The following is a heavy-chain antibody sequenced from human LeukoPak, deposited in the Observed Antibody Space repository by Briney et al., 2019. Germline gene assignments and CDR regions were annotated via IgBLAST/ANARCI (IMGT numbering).Heavy chain of an antibody. CDR3: ARFRGELLHGSDF. D-gene: IGHD1-7*01. CDR1: GHSFSTDW. Sequence: AESLKISCKGSGHSFSTDWIAWVRQRPGKGLGWMGVIYAGDADTRYTPSFQGQVTISADKSLNTAYLPWTNLKASDTAMYYCARFRGELLHGSDFCGPGTPVTVS. CDR2: IYAGDADT. J-gene: IGHJ4*02. V-gene: IGHV5-51*01.